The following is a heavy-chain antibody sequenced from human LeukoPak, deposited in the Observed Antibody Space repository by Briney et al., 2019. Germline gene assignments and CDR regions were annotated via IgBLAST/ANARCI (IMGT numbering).Heavy chain of an antibody. CDR2: ISGSSSAI. V-gene: IGHV3-48*01. D-gene: IGHD5-12*01. J-gene: IGHJ4*02. Sequence: GGSLRLSCAASGFTFSTYGMSWVRQAPGKGLEWLSYISGSSSAINYADSVRGRFTISRDNAKNSLFLQMNSLRAEDTAVYYCATYSGYDRIFDYWGQGTLVTVSS. CDR1: GFTFSTYG. CDR3: ATYSGYDRIFDY.